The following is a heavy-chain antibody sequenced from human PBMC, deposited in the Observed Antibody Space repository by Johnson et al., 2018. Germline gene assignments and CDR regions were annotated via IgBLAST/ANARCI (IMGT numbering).Heavy chain of an antibody. CDR3: ARVSSFYGSSGYYWDHDAFDI. CDR1: GYTFTSYD. V-gene: IGHV1-8*01. D-gene: IGHD3-22*01. Sequence: QVQLVQSGAEVKKPVASVKVSCKASGYTFTSYDINWVRQATGQGLEWMGWMNPNSGNTGYAQKFQGRVTITADESTSTAYMELSSLRSEDTAVYYCARVSSFYGSSGYYWDHDAFDIWGQGTMVTVSS. CDR2: MNPNSGNT. J-gene: IGHJ3*02.